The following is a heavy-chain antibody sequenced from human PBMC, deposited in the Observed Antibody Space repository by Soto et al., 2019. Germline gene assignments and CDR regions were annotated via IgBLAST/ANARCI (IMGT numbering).Heavy chain of an antibody. CDR1: GFTFSNFW. J-gene: IGHJ3*02. V-gene: IGHV3-7*01. CDR2: IKQDGSEK. CDR3: ARNLQNAFDI. D-gene: IGHD1-1*01. Sequence: GSLRRSCTASGFTFSNFWMSWVRQAPGKGLEWVANIKQDGSEKYFMDSVKGRFTISRDNAKNSLYLQMNSLRAEDTAVYYCARNLQNAFDIWGQGTMVTVSS.